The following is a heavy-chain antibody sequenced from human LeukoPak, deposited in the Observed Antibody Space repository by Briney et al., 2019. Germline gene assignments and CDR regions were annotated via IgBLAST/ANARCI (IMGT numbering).Heavy chain of an antibody. CDR2: IKTDGYDK. CDR3: AKDPDIVVVPAAIGQGY. J-gene: IGHJ4*02. D-gene: IGHD2-2*02. CDR1: GFTFSNYW. V-gene: IGHV3-7*03. Sequence: GGSMRLSCAASGFTFSNYWMAWVREAPGKGLEWVANIKTDGYDKYYADSVKGRFTISRDNSKNTLYLQMNSLRAEDTAVYYCAKDPDIVVVPAAIGQGYWGQGTLVTVSS.